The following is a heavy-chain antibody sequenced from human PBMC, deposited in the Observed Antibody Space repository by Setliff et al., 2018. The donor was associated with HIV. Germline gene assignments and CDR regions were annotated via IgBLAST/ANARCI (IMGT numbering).Heavy chain of an antibody. V-gene: IGHV3-30*19. CDR1: GFAFSSYG. CDR3: ASLGATTAFDV. Sequence: PGGSLRLSCAASGFAFSSYGMHWVRQAPGKGLEWVAVIWYDGSNKYYADSVKGRFTISRDNSKNTLYLQMNSLRAEDTAVYYCASLGATTAFDVWGQGTMVTVSS. D-gene: IGHD1-26*01. J-gene: IGHJ3*01. CDR2: IWYDGSNK.